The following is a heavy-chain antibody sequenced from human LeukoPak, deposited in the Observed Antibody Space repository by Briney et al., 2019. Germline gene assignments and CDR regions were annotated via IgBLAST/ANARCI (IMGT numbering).Heavy chain of an antibody. CDR1: GGSISSYY. V-gene: IGHV4-4*07. J-gene: IGHJ4*02. D-gene: IGHD5-18*01. CDR3: ARRLDTAMVPSLDY. CDR2: IYTSGST. Sequence: SETLSLTCTVSGGSISSYYWSWIRQPAGKGLEWIGRIYTSGSTNYNPSLKSRVTMSVDTSKNQFSLKLSSVTAADTAVYYCARRLDTAMVPSLDYWGQGTLVTVSS.